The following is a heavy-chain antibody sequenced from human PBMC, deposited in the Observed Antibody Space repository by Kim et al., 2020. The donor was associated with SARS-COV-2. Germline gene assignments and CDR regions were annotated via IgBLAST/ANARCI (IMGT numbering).Heavy chain of an antibody. CDR3: ARLAKRPFGWIDP. CDR2: VYYSGST. Sequence: SETLSLTCTVSGDSLITASYYWVWIRQPPGKGLDWIGTVYYSGSTYYNPSLKSRVTLSVDTSKNQFSLNLNSLTAADTAVYYCARLAKRPFGWIDPWGQGTRVIVSS. J-gene: IGHJ5*02. V-gene: IGHV4-39*07. D-gene: IGHD6-25*01. CDR1: GDSLITASYY.